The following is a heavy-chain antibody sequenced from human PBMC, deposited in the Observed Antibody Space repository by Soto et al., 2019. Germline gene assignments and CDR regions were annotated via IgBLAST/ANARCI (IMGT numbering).Heavy chain of an antibody. CDR1: GGSISSSSYY. D-gene: IGHD2-2*01. J-gene: IGHJ3*02. CDR3: ASLVVPAAIYAFDI. Sequence: SETLSLTCTVSGGSISSSSYYWGWIRQPPGKGLEWIGSIYYSGSTYYNPSLKSRVTISVDTSKNQFSLKLSSVTAADTAVYYCASLVVPAAIYAFDIWGQGTMVTVSS. CDR2: IYYSGST. V-gene: IGHV4-39*01.